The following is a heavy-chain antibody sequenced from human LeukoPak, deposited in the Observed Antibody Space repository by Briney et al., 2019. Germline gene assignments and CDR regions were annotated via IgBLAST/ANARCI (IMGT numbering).Heavy chain of an antibody. D-gene: IGHD3-22*01. CDR3: ARAQYYSDSTGYYYLHY. CDR1: GFTFSNYW. V-gene: IGHV3-7*01. CDR2: IKYDGSET. J-gene: IGHJ4*02. Sequence: GGSLRLSCAASGFTFSNYWMNWVRQAPGKGLEWVANIKYDGSETYYMDSVTDRFTISRDNAKNSLYLQMNSLRAEDTAVYYCARAQYYSDSTGYYYLHYWGQGTLVTVSS.